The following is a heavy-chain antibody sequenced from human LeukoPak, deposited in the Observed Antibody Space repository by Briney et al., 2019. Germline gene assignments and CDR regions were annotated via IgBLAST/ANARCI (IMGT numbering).Heavy chain of an antibody. V-gene: IGHV1-2*02. Sequence: ASVKVSCKASGYTFTNYYMHWVRQAPGQGLEWMGWINPSNGDTNYAQKFQGRVTLPRDTSISTAYMELNGLRSDDTAVYYCANLLAAASSYYYYMDVWGRGTTVAVSS. CDR3: ANLLAAASSYYYYMDV. CDR2: INPSNGDT. CDR1: GYTFTNYY. D-gene: IGHD2-8*02. J-gene: IGHJ6*03.